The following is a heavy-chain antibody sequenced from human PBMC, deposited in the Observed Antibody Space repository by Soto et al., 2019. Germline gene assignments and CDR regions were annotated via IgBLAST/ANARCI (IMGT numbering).Heavy chain of an antibody. D-gene: IGHD6-13*01. CDR3: ATIAAVRFDY. J-gene: IGHJ4*02. V-gene: IGHV3-7*02. CDR2: INQDGSEI. Sequence: EVQLVESGGGLVQPGGSLRLSCAASGFTFSSEYMSWVRQAPGKGLEWVGNINQDGSEIYYLESVKGRFTISRDNAEKSLYLQMNSLRAEDTAVYYCATIAAVRFDYWGQGTLVTVSS. CDR1: GFTFSSEY.